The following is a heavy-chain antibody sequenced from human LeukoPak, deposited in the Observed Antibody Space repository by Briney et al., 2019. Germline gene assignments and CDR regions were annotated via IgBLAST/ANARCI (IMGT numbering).Heavy chain of an antibody. CDR1: GFTFSSYW. CDR2: LNTDGSST. D-gene: IGHD6-19*01. V-gene: IGHV3-74*01. CDR3: AGYSSGWFGAFHI. J-gene: IGHJ3*02. Sequence: GGSLRLSCAASGFTFSSYWMHWVRQAPGKGLVWVSRLNTDGSSTNYADSVKGRFTISRDNAKNTVYLQMSSLRVEDTAVYYCAGYSSGWFGAFHIWGQGTMVTVSS.